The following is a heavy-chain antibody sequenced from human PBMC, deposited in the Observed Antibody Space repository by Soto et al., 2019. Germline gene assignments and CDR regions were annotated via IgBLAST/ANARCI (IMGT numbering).Heavy chain of an antibody. CDR3: AHAAPTYDFWSGYYTGAYYYGMDV. CDR1: GFSLSTSGVG. D-gene: IGHD3-3*01. V-gene: IGHV2-5*01. CDR2: IYWNDDK. J-gene: IGHJ6*02. Sequence: GPTLVNPTQTLTLTCTFSGFSLSTSGVGVGWIRQPPGKALEWLALIYWNDDKRYSPSLKSRLTITKDTSKNQVVLTMTNMDPVDTATYYCAHAAPTYDFWSGYYTGAYYYGMDVWGQGTTVTVSS.